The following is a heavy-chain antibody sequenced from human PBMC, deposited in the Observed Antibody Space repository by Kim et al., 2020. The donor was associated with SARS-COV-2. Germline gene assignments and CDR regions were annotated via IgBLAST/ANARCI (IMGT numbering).Heavy chain of an antibody. D-gene: IGHD7-27*01. V-gene: IGHV4-30-4*01. Sequence: SETLSLTCTASGGSVSGGNYYWSWIRQPPGKGPEWLGFMYDSGKTLYNPSLKSRLSISVDTSKNQFSLKLQSVSAADTAMYFCARDLGMGWSGESNDAFDVWGQGTFVIVSS. CDR3: ARDLGMGWSGESNDAFDV. CDR1: GGSVSGGNYY. CDR2: MYDSGKT. J-gene: IGHJ3*01.